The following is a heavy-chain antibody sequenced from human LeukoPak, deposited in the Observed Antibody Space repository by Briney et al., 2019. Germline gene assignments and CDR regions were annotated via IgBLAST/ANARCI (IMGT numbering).Heavy chain of an antibody. Sequence: GGSLRLSCAASGFTFSSYWMSWVRQAPGKGLEWVANIKKDGSEKYYVDSVKGRFTISRDNAKNSLYLQMNSLRAEDTAVYYCARDNRVLISSSTNFDYWGQGTLVTVSS. CDR3: ARDNRVLISSSTNFDY. CDR1: GFTFSSYW. CDR2: IKKDGSEK. J-gene: IGHJ4*02. D-gene: IGHD6-6*01. V-gene: IGHV3-7*01.